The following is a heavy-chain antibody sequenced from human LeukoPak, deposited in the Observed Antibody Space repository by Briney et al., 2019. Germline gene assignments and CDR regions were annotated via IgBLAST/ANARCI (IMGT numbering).Heavy chain of an antibody. D-gene: IGHD5-24*01. J-gene: IGHJ6*03. Sequence: GGSLKLSCAASGFTFSGSAMHWVRQASGKGLEWVGRIRSKANSYATAYAASVKGRFTISRDDSKNTAYLQMNSLKTEDTAVYYCTSRRDGYKNDYYYYMDAWGKGTTVTVSS. CDR1: GFTFSGSA. CDR3: TSRRDGYKNDYYYYMDA. V-gene: IGHV3-73*01. CDR2: IRSKANSYAT.